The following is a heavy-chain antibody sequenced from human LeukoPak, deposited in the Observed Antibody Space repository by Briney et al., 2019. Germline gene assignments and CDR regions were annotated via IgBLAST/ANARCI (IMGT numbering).Heavy chain of an antibody. CDR1: GGSISSGGYY. V-gene: IGHV4-31*03. CDR2: IYYSGST. Sequence: SETLSLTCTVSGGSISSGGYYWSWIRQHPGKGLEWIGYIYYSGSTYYNPSLKSRVTISVDTSKNQFSLKLSSVTAADTAVYCCARGRRHYYDSSGLFDYWGQGTLVTVSS. CDR3: ARGRRHYYDSSGLFDY. J-gene: IGHJ4*02. D-gene: IGHD3-22*01.